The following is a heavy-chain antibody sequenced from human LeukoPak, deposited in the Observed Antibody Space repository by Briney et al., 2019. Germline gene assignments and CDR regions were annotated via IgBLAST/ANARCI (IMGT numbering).Heavy chain of an antibody. CDR1: GFTFSRHV. V-gene: IGHV3-30*01. Sequence: AGGSLRLSCAASGFTFSRHVMQWVRQAPGKGLEWVAVISYDGNNRFYADSVKGRFTISRDNSRNTLYLQMNSLSGDDAAVYSCARGGIPTGPYYYFYYMGVWGKGTAVTVSS. CDR2: ISYDGNNR. D-gene: IGHD3-10*01. J-gene: IGHJ6*03. CDR3: ARGGIPTGPYYYFYYMGV.